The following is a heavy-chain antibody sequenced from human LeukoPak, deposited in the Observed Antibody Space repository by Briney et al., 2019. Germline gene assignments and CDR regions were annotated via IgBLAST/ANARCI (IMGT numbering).Heavy chain of an antibody. CDR1: GGSISSGGYY. D-gene: IGHD2-21*02. J-gene: IGHJ3*02. CDR2: IYYSGST. Sequence: SETLSLTCTVSGGSISSGGYYWSWIRQYPGKGLEWIGYIYYSGSTYYNPSLKSRVTISVDTSKNQFSLKLSSVTAADTAVYYCARDKRVVTATRDASDIWGQGTMVTVSS. CDR3: ARDKRVVTATRDASDI. V-gene: IGHV4-31*03.